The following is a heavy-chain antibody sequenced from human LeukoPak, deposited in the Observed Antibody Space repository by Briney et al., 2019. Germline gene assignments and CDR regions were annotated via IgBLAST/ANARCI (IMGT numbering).Heavy chain of an antibody. V-gene: IGHV5-51*01. D-gene: IGHD6-19*01. J-gene: IGHJ4*02. CDR1: GYSFTSYW. CDR2: IYPGDSNT. CDR3: ARRRAVAGIYYFDQ. Sequence: GESLKISCKGSGYSFTSYWIAWVRQMPGKGLEWMGIIYPGDSNTRYSPSFQGQVTISADKSISTAYLQWSSLKASDTAMYYCARRRAVAGIYYFDQWGQGTLVTVSS.